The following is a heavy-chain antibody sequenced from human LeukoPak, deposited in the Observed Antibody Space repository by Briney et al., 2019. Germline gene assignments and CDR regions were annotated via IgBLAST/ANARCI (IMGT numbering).Heavy chain of an antibody. CDR2: IYYSGST. CDR3: ARDRKAGIAAAGTPAWFDP. D-gene: IGHD6-13*01. CDR1: GGSISSYY. V-gene: IGHV4-59*01. Sequence: SETVSLTCTVSGGSISSYYWSWIRQPPGKGLEWIRYIYYSGSTNYNPSLKSRVTISVDTSKNQFSLKLSSVTAADTAVYYCARDRKAGIAAAGTPAWFDPWGQGTLVTVSS. J-gene: IGHJ5*02.